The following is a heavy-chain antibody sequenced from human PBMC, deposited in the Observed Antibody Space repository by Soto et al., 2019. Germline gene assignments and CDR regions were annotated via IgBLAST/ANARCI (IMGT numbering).Heavy chain of an antibody. Sequence: RASVKVSCKASGYTFNSYYMHWVRQAPGQGLEWMGIINPSGGSAIYAQKFQGRVTMTRDTSTSTVYMELSSLRSEDTAVYYCARSSMGTYYDFWSGYSNWFDPWGQGTLVTVSS. J-gene: IGHJ5*02. CDR1: GYTFNSYY. CDR2: INPSGGSA. D-gene: IGHD3-3*01. CDR3: ARSSMGTYYDFWSGYSNWFDP. V-gene: IGHV1-46*02.